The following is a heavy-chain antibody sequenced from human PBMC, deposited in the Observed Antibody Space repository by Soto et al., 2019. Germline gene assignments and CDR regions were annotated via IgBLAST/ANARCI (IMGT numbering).Heavy chain of an antibody. J-gene: IGHJ6*04. CDR1: GGTFSSYA. D-gene: IGHD2-21*02. Sequence: QVQLVQSGAEVKKPGSSVKVSCKASGGTFSSYAISWVRQAHGQGLEWMGGIISIFGTATYEQKFQGRVTISADASTCSAYMELSSLRCSDTAVYYCASGNCGGDCDPYYYYYYDSMDVWVDGTTKAVSS. V-gene: IGHV1-69*01. CDR2: IISIFGTA. CDR3: ASGNCGGDCDPYYYYYYDSMDV.